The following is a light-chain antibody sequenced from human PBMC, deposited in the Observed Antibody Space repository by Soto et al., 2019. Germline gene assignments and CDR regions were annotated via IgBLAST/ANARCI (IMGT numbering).Light chain of an antibody. J-gene: IGKJ1*01. V-gene: IGKV1-5*01. CDR1: QSISGW. CDR2: DAS. CDR3: QQYNTYRT. Sequence: DIQVTQSPSTLSASVGDRVTITCRASQSISGWLAWYQQKPGKAPKLMIYDASSLESGGPSRFSGSGSGTEFTLTISSLQPDDFATYYCQQYNTYRTFGQGTKVEI.